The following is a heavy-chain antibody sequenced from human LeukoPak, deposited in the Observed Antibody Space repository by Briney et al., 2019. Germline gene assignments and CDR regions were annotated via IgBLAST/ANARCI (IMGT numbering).Heavy chain of an antibody. CDR3: ARTSPVAGDFDY. Sequence: GGSLRLSCAASGFTFSNYWMSWVRQAPGKGLEWVANIKQDGSEKYYVDSVKGRFTISRDNAKNSLYLQMNSLRAEDTAVYYCARTSPVAGDFDYWGQGTLVTVSS. CDR2: IKQDGSEK. D-gene: IGHD6-19*01. CDR1: GFTFSNYW. J-gene: IGHJ4*02. V-gene: IGHV3-7*01.